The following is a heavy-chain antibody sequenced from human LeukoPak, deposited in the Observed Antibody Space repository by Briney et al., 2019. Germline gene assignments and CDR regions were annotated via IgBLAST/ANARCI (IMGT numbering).Heavy chain of an antibody. CDR1: GFTFSSYA. J-gene: IGHJ4*02. CDR3: VKDGIAAADTTYFDH. D-gene: IGHD6-13*01. Sequence: GGSLRLSCSASGFTFSSYAMGWVRQAPGRGLEWVSSIGGSGSGTYYADSVKGRFTISRDNSENTLYLQMNSLRAEDTAVYYCVKDGIAAADTTYFDHWGQGTLVTVSS. CDR2: IGGSGSGT. V-gene: IGHV3-23*01.